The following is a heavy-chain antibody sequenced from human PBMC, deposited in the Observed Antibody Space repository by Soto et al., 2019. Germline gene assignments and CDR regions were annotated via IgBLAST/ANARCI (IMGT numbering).Heavy chain of an antibody. CDR1: GGTFSSYA. Sequence: GASVKVSCKASGGTFSSYAISWVRQAPGQGLEWMGGIIPIFGTANYAQKFQGRVTITADESTSTAYMELSSLRSEDTAVYYCARDQGYYYDSSGYVSAAKFDYWGQGTLVTVSS. D-gene: IGHD3-22*01. J-gene: IGHJ4*02. CDR3: ARDQGYYYDSSGYVSAAKFDY. CDR2: IIPIFGTA. V-gene: IGHV1-69*13.